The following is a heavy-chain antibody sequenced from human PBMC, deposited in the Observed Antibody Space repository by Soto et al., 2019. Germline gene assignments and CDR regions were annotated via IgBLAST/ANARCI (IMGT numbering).Heavy chain of an antibody. CDR3: ARESYYDSGGLGY. Sequence: QVQLVESGGGVVQPGRSLRLSCAASGFTFNTYALHWVRQAPGKGLEWVALISYDGSKKYNADSVKGRFTISRDNPNNTVYLQMNSLSAVDTAVYYCARESYYDSGGLGYWGQGTLVTVSS. V-gene: IGHV3-30-3*01. D-gene: IGHD3-22*01. J-gene: IGHJ4*02. CDR1: GFTFNTYA. CDR2: ISYDGSKK.